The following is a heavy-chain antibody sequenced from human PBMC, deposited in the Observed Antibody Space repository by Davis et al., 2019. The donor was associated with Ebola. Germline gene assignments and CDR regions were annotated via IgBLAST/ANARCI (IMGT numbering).Heavy chain of an antibody. Sequence: GESLKISCAASGFTFSSYAMSWVRQAPGKGLEWVSAISGSGGSTYYADSVKGRFTISRDNSKNTLYLQMNSLRAEDTAVYYCAGVITYYDFWSGSPGDYWGQGTLVTVSS. CDR2: ISGSGGST. J-gene: IGHJ4*02. CDR1: GFTFSSYA. D-gene: IGHD3-3*01. CDR3: AGVITYYDFWSGSPGDY. V-gene: IGHV3-23*01.